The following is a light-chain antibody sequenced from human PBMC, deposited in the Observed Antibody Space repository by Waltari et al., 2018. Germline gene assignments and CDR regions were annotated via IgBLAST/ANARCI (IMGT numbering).Light chain of an antibody. CDR2: GNN. CDR1: SPTIGAGSD. J-gene: IGLJ2*01. Sequence: QSVLAQPPAVSGAPGQRVTISPTGCSPTIGAGSDVHWYQHLPGTAPKLLIYGNNNRPSGVPDRFSGSKSGTSASLAITGLRAEDEADYYCQSYDSSLNSGVVFGGGTKLTVL. CDR3: QSYDSSLNSGVV. V-gene: IGLV1-40*01.